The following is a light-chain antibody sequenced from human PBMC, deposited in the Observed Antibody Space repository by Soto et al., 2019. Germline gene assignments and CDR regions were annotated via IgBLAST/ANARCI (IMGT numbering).Light chain of an antibody. CDR3: SSYTRSIHGV. V-gene: IGLV2-14*01. J-gene: IGLJ3*02. CDR1: SSDVGGYNY. CDR2: DVS. Sequence: QSALTQPASVSGSPGQSITISCTGTSSDVGGYNYVSWYQQHPGKAPKLMIYDVSNRPSGVSNRFSGSKSGNTASLTISGLQAEDEADYYCSSYTRSIHGVFGGGTKLTVL.